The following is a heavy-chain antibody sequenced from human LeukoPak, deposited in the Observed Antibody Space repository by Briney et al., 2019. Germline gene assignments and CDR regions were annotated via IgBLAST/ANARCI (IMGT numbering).Heavy chain of an antibody. V-gene: IGHV3-23*01. CDR2: ISGSGGST. J-gene: IGHJ4*02. Sequence: GGSLRLSCAASGFTFSSYAMSWVRQAPGKGLEWVSAISGSGGSTYYADSVKGRFTISRDNSKNTLYLQMNSLRAEDTAVYYRANDLSTNCGGDCWGQGTLVTVSS. D-gene: IGHD2-21*01. CDR3: ANDLSTNCGGDC. CDR1: GFTFSSYA.